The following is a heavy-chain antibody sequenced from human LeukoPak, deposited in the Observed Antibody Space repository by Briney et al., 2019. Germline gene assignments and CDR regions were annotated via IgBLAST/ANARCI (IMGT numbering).Heavy chain of an antibody. Sequence: ASVKVSCKASGYTFTGYYIHWVRQAPGQGLEWMGWINPNSGGTNYAQKFQGRVTMTRDTSISTAYMELSRVRSDDTAVYYCARSFEEALSFDYWGQGTLVTVTS. CDR3: ARSFEEALSFDY. CDR1: GYTFTGYY. CDR2: INPNSGGT. V-gene: IGHV1-2*02. J-gene: IGHJ4*02. D-gene: IGHD3-3*02.